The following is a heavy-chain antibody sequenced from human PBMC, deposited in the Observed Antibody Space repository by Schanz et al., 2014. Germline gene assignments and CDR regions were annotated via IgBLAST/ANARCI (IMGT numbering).Heavy chain of an antibody. J-gene: IGHJ4*02. D-gene: IGHD5-18*01. Sequence: EVQLVESGGGLIQPGGSLRLSCAASGFGFSSYSMNWVRQAPGKGLEWVSYISGSSRTIYYADSMKGRFTVSRDNAENALYLQMNSLRAEDTAVYYCAKDAENTAMITDYFDYWGQGTLVTVSS. CDR1: GFGFSSYS. CDR3: AKDAENTAMITDYFDY. CDR2: ISGSSRTI. V-gene: IGHV3-48*01.